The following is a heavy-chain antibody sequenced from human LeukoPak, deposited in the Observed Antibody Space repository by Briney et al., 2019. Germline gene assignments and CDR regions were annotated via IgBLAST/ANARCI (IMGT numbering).Heavy chain of an antibody. V-gene: IGHV4-59*01. D-gene: IGHD5-12*01. CDR3: ARGSRGVATTDFDY. CDR1: GGSISSYY. Sequence: ASETLSLTCTVSGGSISSYYWSWIRQPPGKGLEWIGYIYYSGSTNYNPSLKSRVIISVDTSKNQFSLKLSSVTAADTAVYYCARGSRGVATTDFDYWGQGTLVTVSS. CDR2: IYYSGST. J-gene: IGHJ4*02.